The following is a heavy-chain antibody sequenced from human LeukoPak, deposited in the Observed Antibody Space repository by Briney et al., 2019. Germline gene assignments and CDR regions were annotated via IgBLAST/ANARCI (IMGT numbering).Heavy chain of an antibody. V-gene: IGHV3-48*03. J-gene: IGHJ4*02. CDR3: VRDTEYASSSGDFDY. Sequence: PGGSLRLSCAASGFTFKNYEMNWIGQAPGKRLEWISYISSSGSTIYYADSVKGRFTISRDNAKKSLYLQMNGVRAEDTAVYYCVRDTEYASSSGDFDYWGQGTLVTVSS. CDR1: GFTFKNYE. D-gene: IGHD6-6*01. CDR2: ISSSGSTI.